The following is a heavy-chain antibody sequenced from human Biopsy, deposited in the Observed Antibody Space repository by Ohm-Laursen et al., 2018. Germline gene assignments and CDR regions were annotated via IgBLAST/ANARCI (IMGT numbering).Heavy chain of an antibody. V-gene: IGHV4-59*01. J-gene: IGHJ3*02. D-gene: IGHD6-19*01. CDR2: IYYTGST. Sequence: TLSLTCTVSRDSISNYYWTWIRQSPGKGLEWIEYIYYTGSTNYNPSVKSRVTISVDTSKNQFSLKLNSVTAADTAVYYCAKHGSGWTGDDAFHIWGQGTMVTVSS. CDR1: RDSISNYY. CDR3: AKHGSGWTGDDAFHI.